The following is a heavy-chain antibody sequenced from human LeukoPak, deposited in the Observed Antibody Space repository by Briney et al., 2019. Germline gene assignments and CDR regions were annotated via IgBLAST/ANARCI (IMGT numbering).Heavy chain of an antibody. CDR3: AKGKGVATMGYFDY. Sequence: GGSLRLSCAASGFTFSSYAMSRVHQAPGKGLEWVSAISGSGGSTYYADSVKGRFIISRDNSKNTLYLQMNSLRAEDTAVYYCAKGKGVATMGYFDYWGQGTLVTVSS. CDR2: ISGSGGST. J-gene: IGHJ4*02. V-gene: IGHV3-23*01. CDR1: GFTFSSYA. D-gene: IGHD5-12*01.